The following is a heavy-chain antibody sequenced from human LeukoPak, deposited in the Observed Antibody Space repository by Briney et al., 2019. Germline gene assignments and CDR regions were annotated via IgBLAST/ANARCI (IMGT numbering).Heavy chain of an antibody. CDR2: INPNSGGT. CDR1: GYTFIDYY. CDR3: TRGSPTRAFDI. Sequence: ASVKVSCKASGYTFIDYYMHWVRQAPGQGLEWMGWINPNSGGTNYAQKFQDWVTMTRDTSISTAYMELSRLRSDDTAVYYCTRGSPTRAFDIWGQGTVVTVSS. D-gene: IGHD2-2*01. J-gene: IGHJ3*02. V-gene: IGHV1-2*04.